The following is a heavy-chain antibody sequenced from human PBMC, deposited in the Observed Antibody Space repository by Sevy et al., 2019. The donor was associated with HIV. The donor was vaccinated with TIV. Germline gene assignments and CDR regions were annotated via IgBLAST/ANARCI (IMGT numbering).Heavy chain of an antibody. V-gene: IGHV2-5*02. J-gene: IGHJ5*02. CDR2: IFWDDDK. CDR3: ATSTYSQESWWFDP. Sequence: SGPTLVNPTQTLTLTCTFSGFSLSTSGVGVGWIRQPPGKALEWLTLIFWDDDKRYSPSPKSGLTITKDNPKNNVVLTLTNMDPVDTATYYYATSTYSQESWWFDPWGQGTLVTVSS. D-gene: IGHD5-18*01. CDR1: GFSLSTSGVG.